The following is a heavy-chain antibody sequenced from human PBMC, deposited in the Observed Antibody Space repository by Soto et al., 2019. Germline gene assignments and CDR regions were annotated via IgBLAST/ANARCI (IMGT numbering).Heavy chain of an antibody. CDR2: IRQDGSEK. CDR1: GFNFKNYW. D-gene: IGHD2-21*01. V-gene: IGHV3-7*01. Sequence: PGGSLRLSCAASGFNFKNYWMTWVRQAPGKGLEWVADIRQDGSEKYYVDSVKGRFTISKDNAKNSLYLQMSGLRAEDTAVYYCARSPIRRSDYWGQGTLVTVSS. J-gene: IGHJ4*02. CDR3: ARSPIRRSDY.